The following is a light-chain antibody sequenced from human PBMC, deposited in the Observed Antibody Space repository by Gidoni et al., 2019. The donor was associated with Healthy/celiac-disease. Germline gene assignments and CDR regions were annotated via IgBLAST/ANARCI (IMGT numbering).Light chain of an antibody. V-gene: IGKV1-39*01. CDR1: HSISSY. J-gene: IGKJ1*01. CDR3: QQSDSTPWT. CDR2: AAS. Sequence: DIQVTQSPSSLAAPVGDRVTITCRASHSISSYLNWYQQKPGKAPKLLIYAASSLQSGVPSRFSGSGSWTDFTLTISSLQPEDFATYYCQQSDSTPWTFGQGTKVEIK.